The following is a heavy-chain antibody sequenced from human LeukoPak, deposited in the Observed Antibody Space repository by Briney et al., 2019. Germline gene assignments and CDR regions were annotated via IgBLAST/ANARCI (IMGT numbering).Heavy chain of an antibody. Sequence: PGRSLTLSCAASGFTFSSYDMHWVRQAPGKGLEWVALIWYDGSNKYYADSVKGRFTISRDNSKNTLYLQMNSLRAEDTALYYCATAGSGTYADYWGLGTLVTVSS. CDR2: IWYDGSNK. D-gene: IGHD1-26*01. CDR1: GFTFSSYD. V-gene: IGHV3-33*01. J-gene: IGHJ4*02. CDR3: ATAGSGTYADY.